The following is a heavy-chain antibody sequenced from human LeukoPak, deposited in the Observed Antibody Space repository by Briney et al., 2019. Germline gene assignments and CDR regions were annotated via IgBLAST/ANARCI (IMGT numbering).Heavy chain of an antibody. CDR1: GGSISSDGHY. D-gene: IGHD5-12*01. V-gene: IGHV4-31*03. CDR2: IYYSGGT. Sequence: SQTLSLTCNVSGGSISSDGHYWTWIRQLPGKGLEWIGHIYYSGGTSYNPSLKSRVTISVDTSKNQFSLKLSSVTAADTAVYYCARDEYRGSGTFDYWGQGTLVTVSS. J-gene: IGHJ4*02. CDR3: ARDEYRGSGTFDY.